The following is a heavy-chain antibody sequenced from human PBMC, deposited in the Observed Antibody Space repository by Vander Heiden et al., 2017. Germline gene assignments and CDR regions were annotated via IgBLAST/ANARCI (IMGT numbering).Heavy chain of an antibody. CDR2: ISDDGRKK. CDR1: GFTLSTYG. D-gene: IGHD2-21*01. J-gene: IGHJ6*02. CDR3: AKYGDYHYGMDV. V-gene: IGHV3-30*18. Sequence: QVQLVESGGGVVQPGKSLRLSCAASGFTLSTYGMHWVRPAPGKGLEWVTLISDDGRKKYYADSVKGRFTISRDKSKNTLYLQMNSLRPEDTAVYYCAKYGDYHYGMDVWGQGTTVTVSS.